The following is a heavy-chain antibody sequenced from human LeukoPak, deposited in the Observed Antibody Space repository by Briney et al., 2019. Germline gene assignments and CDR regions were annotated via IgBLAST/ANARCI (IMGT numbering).Heavy chain of an antibody. CDR1: GFTFSSYS. Sequence: GGSLRLSCAASGFTFSSYSMNWVRQAPGKGLEWVSSISSSSSYIYYADSVKGRFTISRDNAKNSLYLQMNSLRAEDTAVYYCAKDKVGYYGSGTYYYGMDVWGQGTTVTVSS. CDR3: AKDKVGYYGSGTYYYGMDV. V-gene: IGHV3-21*04. J-gene: IGHJ6*02. D-gene: IGHD3-10*01. CDR2: ISSSSSYI.